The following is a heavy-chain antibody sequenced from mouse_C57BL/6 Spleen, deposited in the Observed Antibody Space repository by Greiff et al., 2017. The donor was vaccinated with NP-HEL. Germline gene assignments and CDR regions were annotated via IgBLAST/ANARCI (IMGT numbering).Heavy chain of an antibody. CDR2: IHPNSGST. V-gene: IGHV1-64*01. J-gene: IGHJ2*01. CDR1: GYTFTSYW. Sequence: LQQPGAELVKPGASVKLSCKASGYTFTSYWMHWVKQRPGQGLEWIGMIHPNSGSTNYNEKFKSKATLTVDKSSSTAYMQLSSLTSEDSAVYYCAREGANYFDYWGQGTTLTVSS. CDR3: AREGANYFDY. D-gene: IGHD3-1*01.